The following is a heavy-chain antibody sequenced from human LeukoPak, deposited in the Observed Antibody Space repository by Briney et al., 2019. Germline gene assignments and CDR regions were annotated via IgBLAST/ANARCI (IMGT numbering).Heavy chain of an antibody. D-gene: IGHD4-11*01. J-gene: IGHJ6*03. CDR2: INHSGST. CDR1: GFTVSSNY. Sequence: GSLRLSCAASGFTVSSNYMSWVRQPPGKGLEWIGEINHSGSTNYNPSLKSRVTISVDTSKNQFSLKLSSVTAADTAVYYCARGPRYSNYVGYYYYYYMDVWGKGTTVTVSS. V-gene: IGHV4-34*01. CDR3: ARGPRYSNYVGYYYYYYMDV.